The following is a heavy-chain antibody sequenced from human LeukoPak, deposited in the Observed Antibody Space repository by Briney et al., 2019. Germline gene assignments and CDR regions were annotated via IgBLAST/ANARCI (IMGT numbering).Heavy chain of an antibody. CDR3: ARDARVQKWFGELLKTTTYYFDY. CDR1: GGSISSYY. V-gene: IGHV4-59*12. Sequence: SETLSLTCIVSGGSISSYYWSWIRQPPGKGLEWIGYIYYSGSTNYNPSFKSRVTISIDTSKNQFSLKLSSVTAADTAVYYCARDARVQKWFGELLKTTTYYFDYWGQGTLVTVSS. D-gene: IGHD3-10*01. CDR2: IYYSGST. J-gene: IGHJ4*02.